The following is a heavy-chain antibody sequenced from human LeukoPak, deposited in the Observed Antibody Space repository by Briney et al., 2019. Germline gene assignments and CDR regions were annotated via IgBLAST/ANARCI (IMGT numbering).Heavy chain of an antibody. V-gene: IGHV4-59*01. Sequence: SETLSLTCTVYGGSIGRYYWNWIRQSPGQGLEWVGYIFSSGSTNYNPSLLSRVTISLDASRNQFSLKLSSVTAADTAVYYCARDWGYSSGWSDGLDIWGQGTMVTVSS. CDR3: ARDWGYSSGWSDGLDI. J-gene: IGHJ3*02. CDR2: IFSSGST. CDR1: GGSIGRYY. D-gene: IGHD6-19*01.